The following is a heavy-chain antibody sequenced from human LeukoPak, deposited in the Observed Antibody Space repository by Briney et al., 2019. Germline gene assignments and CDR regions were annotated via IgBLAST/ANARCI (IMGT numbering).Heavy chain of an antibody. D-gene: IGHD1-14*01. CDR2: ISGSGGST. J-gene: IGHJ2*01. V-gene: IGHV3-23*01. CDR1: GFTFSSYA. Sequence: GGSLRLSCAASGFTFSSYAMSWVRQAPGKGLEWVSAISGSGGSTYYADSVKGRFTISRDNSKNSLYLQMNSLRAEDTAVYYCARAKTNWYFDLWGRGTLVTVSS. CDR3: ARAKTNWYFDL.